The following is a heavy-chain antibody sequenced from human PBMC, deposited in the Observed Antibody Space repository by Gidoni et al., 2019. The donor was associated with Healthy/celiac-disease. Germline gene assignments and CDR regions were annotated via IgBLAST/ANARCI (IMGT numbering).Heavy chain of an antibody. CDR2: IIPIFGTA. D-gene: IGHD4-17*01. V-gene: IGHV1-69*06. CDR1: GGPFSSYA. J-gene: IGHJ6*03. Sequence: QVQLVQSGAEVKKPGSSVKVCCKASGGPFSSYAISWVRQAPGQGLEWMGGIIPIFGTANYAQKFQGRVTITADKSTSTAYMELSSLKSEDTAVYYCARMTTVTSIYYYYYMDVWGKGTTVTVSS. CDR3: ARMTTVTSIYYYYYMDV.